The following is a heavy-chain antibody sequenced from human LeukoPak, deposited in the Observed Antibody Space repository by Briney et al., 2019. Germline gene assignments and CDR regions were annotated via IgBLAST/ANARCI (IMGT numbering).Heavy chain of an antibody. J-gene: IGHJ6*02. V-gene: IGHV1-69*04. CDR3: AGTYYYDSSGYSFREDYYYYGMDV. D-gene: IGHD3-22*01. CDR2: IIPILGIA. CDR1: GGTFSSYA. Sequence: SVKVSCKASGGTFSSYAISWVRQAPGQGLEWMGRIIPILGIANYAQKFQGRVTITADKSMSTAYMELSSLRSEDTAVYYCAGTYYYDSSGYSFREDYYYYGMDVWGQGTTVTVSS.